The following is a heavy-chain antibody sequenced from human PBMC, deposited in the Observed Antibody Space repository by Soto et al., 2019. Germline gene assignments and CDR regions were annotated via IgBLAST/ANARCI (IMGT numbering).Heavy chain of an antibody. CDR2: ISPNIGHA. CDR3: ARAPYSSSSFFFDY. D-gene: IGHD6-6*01. CDR1: GYSFTAFH. J-gene: IGHJ4*02. V-gene: IGHV1-46*01. Sequence: GASVKVSCKASGYSFTAFHMHWVRQAPGLGLEWMGIISPNIGHANIAQRFQGRVALTWDTSTSTVYMELSGLRSDDTAVYYCARAPYSSSSFFFDYWGQGTPVTV.